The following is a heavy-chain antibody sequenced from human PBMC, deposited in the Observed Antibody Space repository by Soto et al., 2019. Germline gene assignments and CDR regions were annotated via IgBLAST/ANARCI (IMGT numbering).Heavy chain of an antibody. Sequence: EVQLVESGGGLVQPGGSLRLSCAASGFTFSDHYMDWVRQAPGKGLEWVGRIRNKANSYTTEYAASVKGRFTISRDDSKSSLYLQMSSLKTEDTAVYYCTTAGIVATAYYFDYWGQGTLVTVSS. D-gene: IGHD5-12*01. J-gene: IGHJ4*02. V-gene: IGHV3-72*01. CDR2: IRNKANSYTT. CDR1: GFTFSDHY. CDR3: TTAGIVATAYYFDY.